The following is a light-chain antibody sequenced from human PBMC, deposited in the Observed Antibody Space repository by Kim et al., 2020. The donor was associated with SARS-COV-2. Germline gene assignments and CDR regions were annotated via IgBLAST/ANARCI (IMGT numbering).Light chain of an antibody. CDR2: DAS. CDR1: QDVRNY. J-gene: IGKJ2*01. Sequence: EIVLTQSPATLSLSPGERATLSCRASQDVRNYLAWYQQRPGQAPRLLIYDASNRATGIPARFSGSGSGTDFTLTVTSLKPEDFAVYYCQQRSNWPYTFGQGTKLEI. CDR3: QQRSNWPYT. V-gene: IGKV3-11*01.